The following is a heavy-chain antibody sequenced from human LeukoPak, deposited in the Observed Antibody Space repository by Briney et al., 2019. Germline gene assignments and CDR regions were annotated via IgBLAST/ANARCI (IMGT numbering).Heavy chain of an antibody. CDR2: INSDGSST. CDR1: GFTFSSYW. J-gene: IGHJ4*02. CDR3: ARVLRGYDILTGYALGY. V-gene: IGHV3-74*01. Sequence: PGGSLRLSCAASGFTFSSYWMHWVRQAPGKGLVWVSRINSDGSSTSYADSVKGRFTISRDNAKNTLYLQMNSLRAEDTAVYYCARVLRGYDILTGYALGYWGQGTLVTVSS. D-gene: IGHD3-9*01.